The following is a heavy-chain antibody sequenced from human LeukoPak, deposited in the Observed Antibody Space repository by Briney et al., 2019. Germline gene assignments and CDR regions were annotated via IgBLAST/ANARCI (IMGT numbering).Heavy chain of an antibody. Sequence: PSETLSLTCTVSGGSISSSGYYWGWIRQPPGKGLEWIASIYYSGSTYYNPSLKSRVTISVDTSKNQLSLKLSSLTAADAAVYYCARHEYSGSYYGLSWFDPWGQGTLVTVSS. CDR2: IYYSGST. CDR3: ARHEYSGSYYGLSWFDP. D-gene: IGHD1-26*01. CDR1: GGSISSSGYY. V-gene: IGHV4-39*01. J-gene: IGHJ5*02.